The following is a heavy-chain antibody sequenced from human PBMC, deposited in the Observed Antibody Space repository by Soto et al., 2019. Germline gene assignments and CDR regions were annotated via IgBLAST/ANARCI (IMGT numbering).Heavy chain of an antibody. V-gene: IGHV3-23*01. J-gene: IGHJ4*02. CDR2: ISGSGGSS. CDR1: GFTFSTYA. D-gene: IGHD2-15*01. Sequence: EVQLLDSGGGLVQPGGSLRLSCAASGFTFSTYAMSWVRQAPGKGLEWVSTISGSGGSSYYATSVKGRFTISRDNSRNTLDLQMNSLRVEDTAVYYCAKGGEGSCSQTSCLYFSDSWGQGTLVTVSS. CDR3: AKGGEGSCSQTSCLYFSDS.